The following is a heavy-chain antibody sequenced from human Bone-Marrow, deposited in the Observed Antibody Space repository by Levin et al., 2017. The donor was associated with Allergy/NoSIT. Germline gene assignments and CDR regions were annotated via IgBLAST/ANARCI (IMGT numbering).Heavy chain of an antibody. V-gene: IGHV3-9*01. Sequence: GGSLRLSCATSKFIFDDYGMYWVRQAPGKGLEWVSGISWNGGKTHYADSVKGRFTISRDNAKNSLYLQMNSLGTEDTALYYCVKSLNTMTIHDGFDFWGQGTMVTVSA. CDR1: KFIFDDYG. CDR2: ISWNGGKT. J-gene: IGHJ3*01. D-gene: IGHD1/OR15-1a*01. CDR3: VKSLNTMTIHDGFDF.